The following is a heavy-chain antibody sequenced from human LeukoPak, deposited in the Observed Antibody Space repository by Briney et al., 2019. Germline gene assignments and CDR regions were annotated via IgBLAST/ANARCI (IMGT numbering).Heavy chain of an antibody. CDR2: IKSKTDGGTT. CDR1: GFTFSNAW. CDR3: TTDTYYDFWSGYRCYFDY. D-gene: IGHD3-3*01. Sequence: GGSLRLSCAASGFTFSNAWMSWVRQAPGKGLEWVGRIKSKTDGGTTDYAAPVKGRFTISRDDSKNTLYLQMNSLKTEDTAVYYCTTDTYYDFWSGYRCYFDYWGQGTLVTVSS. J-gene: IGHJ4*02. V-gene: IGHV3-15*01.